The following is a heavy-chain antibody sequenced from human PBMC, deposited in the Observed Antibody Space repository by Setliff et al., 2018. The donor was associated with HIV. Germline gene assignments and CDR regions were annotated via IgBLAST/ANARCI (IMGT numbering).Heavy chain of an antibody. CDR2: IYYSGST. V-gene: IGHV4-59*01. D-gene: IGHD3-9*01. J-gene: IGHJ6*03. Sequence: SETLSLTCTVSGGSISSYYWSWIRQPPGKGLEWIGYIYYSGSTNYNPSLKSRVTISVDTSKNQFSLKLSSVTAADTAVYYCARGAPYYDILTGYYSYYYYYYYMDVWGKGTTVTVSS. CDR3: ARGAPYYDILTGYYSYYYYYYYMDV. CDR1: GGSISSYY.